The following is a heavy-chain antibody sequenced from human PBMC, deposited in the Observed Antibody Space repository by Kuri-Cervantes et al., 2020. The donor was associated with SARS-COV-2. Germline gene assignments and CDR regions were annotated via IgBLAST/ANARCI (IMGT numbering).Heavy chain of an antibody. CDR1: GGSISSYY. CDR3: ARSGSYPYYYYYMDV. D-gene: IGHD1-26*01. Sequence: SETLSLTCTVSGGSISSYYWGWIRQPPGKGLEWIGSIYYSGSTYYNPSLKSRVTISVDTSKNQFSLKLSSVTAADTAVYYCARSGSYPYYYYYMDVWGKGTTVTVSS. V-gene: IGHV4-39*07. J-gene: IGHJ6*03. CDR2: IYYSGST.